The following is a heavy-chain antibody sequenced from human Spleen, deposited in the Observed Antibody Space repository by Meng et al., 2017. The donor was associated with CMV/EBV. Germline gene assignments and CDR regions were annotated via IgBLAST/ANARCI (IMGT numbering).Heavy chain of an antibody. CDR3: ANGLPHYGGSASYFHDAFDI. D-gene: IGHD3-22*01. Sequence: STYDMQWVRQAPGKGLEWVAIIWYDGSNQYYAHSVKGRFTISRDNSKNTLFLQMNGLRAEDAAVYYCANGLPHYGGSASYFHDAFDIWGQGTMVTVSS. V-gene: IGHV3-33*06. CDR1: STYD. J-gene: IGHJ3*02. CDR2: IWYDGSNQ.